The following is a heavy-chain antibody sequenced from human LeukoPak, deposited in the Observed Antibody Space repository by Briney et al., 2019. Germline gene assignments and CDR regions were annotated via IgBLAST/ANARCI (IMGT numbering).Heavy chain of an antibody. CDR3: ARSATIFGVVNWFDP. Sequence: SETLSLTCTVSGYSISSGYYWGWIRQPPGKGLEWIGSIYHSGSTYYNPSLKSRVTISVDTSKNQFSLKLSSATAADTAVYYCARSATIFGVVNWFDPWGQGTLVTVSS. CDR1: GYSISSGYY. J-gene: IGHJ5*02. CDR2: IYHSGST. V-gene: IGHV4-38-2*02. D-gene: IGHD3-3*01.